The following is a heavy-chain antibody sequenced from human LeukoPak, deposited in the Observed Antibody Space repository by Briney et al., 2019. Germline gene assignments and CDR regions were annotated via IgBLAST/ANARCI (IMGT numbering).Heavy chain of an antibody. V-gene: IGHV1-69*05. CDR1: GGTFSSYA. CDR3: AVRKDIVVVPAALPGWFDP. J-gene: IGHJ5*02. D-gene: IGHD2-2*01. CDR2: INPIFGTA. Sequence: RASVKVSCKASGGTFSSYAISWVRQAPGQGLEWMGGINPIFGTANYAQKFQGRVTITTDESTSTAYMELSSLRSEDTAVYYCAVRKDIVVVPAALPGWFDPWGQGTLVNVSS.